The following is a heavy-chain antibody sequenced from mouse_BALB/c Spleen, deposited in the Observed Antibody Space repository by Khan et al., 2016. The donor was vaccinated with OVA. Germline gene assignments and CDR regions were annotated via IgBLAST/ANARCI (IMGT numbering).Heavy chain of an antibody. CDR1: GNTFTNYG. V-gene: IGHV9-3-1*01. J-gene: IGHJ4*01. CDR2: INTYTGEP. CDR3: ARPPYFSYVMVY. Sequence: QIQLVQSGPELKKPGETVKISCKASGNTFTNYGMNWVKQSPGKGLKWMGWINTYTGEPTYADDFKGRFAFSLETSARTAYLQINNLKNEDTATYFCARPPYFSYVMVYWGQGTSVTVSS. D-gene: IGHD2-10*01.